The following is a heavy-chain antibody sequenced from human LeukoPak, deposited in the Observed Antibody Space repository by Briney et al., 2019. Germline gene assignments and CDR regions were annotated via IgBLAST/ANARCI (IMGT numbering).Heavy chain of an antibody. Sequence: GSLRLSCAASGFTVSSNYMSWIRQSPGKGLEWIGYIYNSGGTKYNPSLKSRVTISVDTSKNQFSLKLSSVTAADTAVYYCAREFDSSGYYLYAIDYWGQGTLVTVSS. CDR1: GFTVSSNY. V-gene: IGHV4-59*02. CDR3: AREFDSSGYYLYAIDY. D-gene: IGHD3-22*01. CDR2: IYNSGGT. J-gene: IGHJ4*02.